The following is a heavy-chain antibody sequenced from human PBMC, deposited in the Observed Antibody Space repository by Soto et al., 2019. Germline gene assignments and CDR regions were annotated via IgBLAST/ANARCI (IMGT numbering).Heavy chain of an antibody. V-gene: IGHV3-7*03. CDR3: ARGHYGMDV. CDR2: VREGGSEK. Sequence: EVELVESGGGLVQPGGSLRLSCAASEFTYSKYWMTWVRQAPGKGLEWVANVREGGSEKYYADSVKGRFTISRDDAKKSVILQMNSLRVEDTAVYYCARGHYGMDVWGQGTTVTVSS. J-gene: IGHJ6*02. CDR1: EFTYSKYW.